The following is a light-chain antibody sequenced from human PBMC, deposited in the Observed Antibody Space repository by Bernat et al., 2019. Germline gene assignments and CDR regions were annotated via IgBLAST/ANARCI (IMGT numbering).Light chain of an antibody. J-gene: IGLJ3*02. CDR1: SLRSYY. CDR2: VKN. Sequence: SSELTQDPAVSVALGQTVRITCQGDSLRSYYASWYQQKPGQAPVLVIYVKNNRPSGIPDRFSGSSSGNTASLTITGAQAEDEADYYRASRDSSGNHLVFGGGTTLTVL. CDR3: ASRDSSGNHLV. V-gene: IGLV3-19*01.